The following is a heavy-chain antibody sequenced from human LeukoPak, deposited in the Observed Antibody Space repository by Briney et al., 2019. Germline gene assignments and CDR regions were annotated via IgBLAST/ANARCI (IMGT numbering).Heavy chain of an antibody. D-gene: IGHD1-1*01. V-gene: IGHV1-2*06. CDR1: GYTFTGYY. J-gene: IGHJ3*02. Sequence: AASVKVSCKASGYTFTGYYMHWVRQAPGQGLEWMGRINPNSGGTNYAQKFQGRVTMTRDTSISTAYMELSGLRSDDTAVYYCARVHRVRTSAGNAFDIWGQGTMVTVSS. CDR3: ARVHRVRTSAGNAFDI. CDR2: INPNSGGT.